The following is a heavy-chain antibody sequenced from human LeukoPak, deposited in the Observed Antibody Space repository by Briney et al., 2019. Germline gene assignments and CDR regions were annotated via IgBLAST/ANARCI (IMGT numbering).Heavy chain of an antibody. Sequence: GESLKISCKGSGYSFTSYWISWVRQMPGKGLEWMGRIDPSDSYTNYSPSFQGHVTISADKSISTAYLQWSSLKASDTAMYYCARHGVGATPPDLFDYWGQGTLVTVSS. D-gene: IGHD1-26*01. CDR2: IDPSDSYT. CDR3: ARHGVGATPPDLFDY. CDR1: GYSFTSYW. V-gene: IGHV5-10-1*01. J-gene: IGHJ4*02.